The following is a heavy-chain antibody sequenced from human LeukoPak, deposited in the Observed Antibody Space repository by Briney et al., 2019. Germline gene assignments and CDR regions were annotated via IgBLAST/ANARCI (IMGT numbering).Heavy chain of an antibody. CDR2: IYTSGST. CDR3: ASSRGYSYAKRGYYGMDV. Sequence: SETLSLTCTVSGGSISSYYWSWIRQPAGKGLEWIGRIYTSGSTNYNPSLKSRVTMSVDTSKNQFSLKLSSVTAADTAVYYCASSRGYSYAKRGYYGMDVWGQGTTVTVSS. D-gene: IGHD5-18*01. V-gene: IGHV4-4*07. J-gene: IGHJ6*02. CDR1: GGSISSYY.